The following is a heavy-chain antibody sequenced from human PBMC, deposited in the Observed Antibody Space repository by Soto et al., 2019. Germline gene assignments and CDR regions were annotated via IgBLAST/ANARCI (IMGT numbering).Heavy chain of an antibody. CDR1: GGSISSGGYY. CDR2: IYYSGST. J-gene: IGHJ3*02. Sequence: SETLSLTCTVSGGSISSGGYYWSWIRQHPGKGLEWIGYIYYSGSTYYNPSLKSRVTISVDTSKNQFSLKLSSVAAADTAVYYCARDSYGSGSYHAFDIWGQGTMVTVS. V-gene: IGHV4-31*03. CDR3: ARDSYGSGSYHAFDI. D-gene: IGHD3-10*01.